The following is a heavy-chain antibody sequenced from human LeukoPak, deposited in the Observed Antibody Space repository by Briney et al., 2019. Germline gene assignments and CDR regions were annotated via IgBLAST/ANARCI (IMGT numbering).Heavy chain of an antibody. J-gene: IGHJ3*02. Sequence: PGGSLRLSCTASGHTVSSKYMRCVRHATGKGLEWVSDIYSGDSTYYADSVKGRFTISRDNSKNTLYLQMNSLRAEDTAVYYCARDVGTLSQPRDAFDIWGQGTMVTASS. D-gene: IGHD2-2*01. CDR3: ARDVGTLSQPRDAFDI. CDR2: IYSGDST. CDR1: GHTVSSKY. V-gene: IGHV3-66*02.